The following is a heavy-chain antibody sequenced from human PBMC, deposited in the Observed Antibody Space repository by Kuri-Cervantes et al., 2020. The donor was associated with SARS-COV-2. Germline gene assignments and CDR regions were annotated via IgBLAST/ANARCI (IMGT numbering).Heavy chain of an antibody. J-gene: IGHJ6*04. D-gene: IGHD3-3*01. V-gene: IGHV4-39*07. CDR2: IYYSGST. CDR1: GGSISSSDYY. Sequence: SETLSLTCTVSGGSISSSDYYWDWIRQPPGKGLEWIGSIYYSGSTYNNPSLKSRVTISVDTSKNQFSLKLSSVTAADTAAYYCARDRYDQMDVWGKGTTVTVSS. CDR3: ARDRYDQMDV.